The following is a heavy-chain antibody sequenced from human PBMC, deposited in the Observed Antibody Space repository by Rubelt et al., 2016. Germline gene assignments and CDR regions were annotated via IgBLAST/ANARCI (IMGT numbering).Heavy chain of an antibody. V-gene: IGHV3-23*01. CDR1: GFSISTYA. J-gene: IGHJ3*02. CDR2: ISDRGDR. Sequence: EVQLLESGGGLVQPGGSLRLSCAASGFSISTYAMSWVRRAPGKGLEWVSAISDRGDRYYADSVKGRLTICGDNSKNTLFGQMNSLRADDTAVYYCAKVRGCPRISCYAGGAFDIWGQGTLVAVSS. D-gene: IGHD2-2*01. CDR3: AKVRGCPRISCYAGGAFDI.